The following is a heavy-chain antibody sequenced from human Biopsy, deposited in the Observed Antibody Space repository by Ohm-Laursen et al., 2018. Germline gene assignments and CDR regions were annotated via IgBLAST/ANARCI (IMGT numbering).Heavy chain of an antibody. CDR3: ARAPPLIRGVVESWFDP. V-gene: IGHV4-4*07. Sequence: TLSLTCTVSGGYISHYYWTWIRQPAGQGLEWIGRIYITGETDYNPSLKSRVTMSVDSSKKQFSLKLKSVIAADTAIYYCARAPPLIRGVVESWFDPWGQGILVTASS. D-gene: IGHD3-10*01. CDR2: IYITGET. J-gene: IGHJ5*02. CDR1: GGYISHYY.